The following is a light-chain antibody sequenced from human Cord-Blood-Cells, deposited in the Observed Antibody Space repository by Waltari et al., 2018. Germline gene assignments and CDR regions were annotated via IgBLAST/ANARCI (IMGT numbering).Light chain of an antibody. CDR1: QSVSSN. V-gene: IGKV3-15*01. CDR3: QQYNNWPPLT. CDR2: GAS. Sequence: EIVMTQSPAPLSVSPGERATLSCRASQSVSSNLAWYQQKPGQAPRLFIYGASTRATGIPARFSGSGSGTEFTLTISSLQSEDFAVYYCQQYNNWPPLTFGGGTKVEIK. J-gene: IGKJ4*01.